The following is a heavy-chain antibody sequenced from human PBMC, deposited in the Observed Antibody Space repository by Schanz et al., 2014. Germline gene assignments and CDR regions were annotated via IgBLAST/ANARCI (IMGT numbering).Heavy chain of an antibody. Sequence: EVQLVESGGGLVQPGGSLRLSCAASGFTFSDYSMNWVRQAPGKGLEWVSVIYSGGSTYYADSVKGRFTISRDNSKNTLYLQMNSLRAEDTAVYYCARDRWDWNNAFDIWGQGTMVTVSS. V-gene: IGHV3-66*01. J-gene: IGHJ3*02. CDR1: GFTFSDYS. D-gene: IGHD1-1*01. CDR2: IYSGGST. CDR3: ARDRWDWNNAFDI.